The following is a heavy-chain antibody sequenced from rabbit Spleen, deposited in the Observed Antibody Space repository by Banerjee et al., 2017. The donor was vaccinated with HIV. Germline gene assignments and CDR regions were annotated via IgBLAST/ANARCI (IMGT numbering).Heavy chain of an antibody. CDR3: ARDMGVAAGYYFNL. CDR2: INTITGKT. D-gene: IGHD4-1*01. J-gene: IGHJ4*01. CDR1: GFSFTDKDV. Sequence: QEQLVESGGGLVQPEGSLTLTCKASGFSFTDKDVMCWVRQAPGKGLEWIGCINTITGKTVYATWAKGRFTISSHNAQNTLYLQLNSLTAADTATYFCARDMGVAAGYYFNLWGPGTLVTVS. V-gene: IGHV1S45*01.